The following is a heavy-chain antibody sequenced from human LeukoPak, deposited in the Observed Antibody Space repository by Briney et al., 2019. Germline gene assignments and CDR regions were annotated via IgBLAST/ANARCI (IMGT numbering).Heavy chain of an antibody. CDR1: GGSISSGGYY. J-gene: IGHJ4*02. V-gene: IGHV4-30-2*05. Sequence: TLSLTCTVSGGSISSGGYYWSWIRQPPGKGLEWIGYIYHSGSTYYNPSLKSRVTISVDTSKNQFSLKLSSVTAADTAVYYCARAKSEGTYYYDSSGYYYDYWGQGTLVTVSS. CDR3: ARAKSEGTYYYDSSGYYYDY. CDR2: IYHSGST. D-gene: IGHD3-22*01.